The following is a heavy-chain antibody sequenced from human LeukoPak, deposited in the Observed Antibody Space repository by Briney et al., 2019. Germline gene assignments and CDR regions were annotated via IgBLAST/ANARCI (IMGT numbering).Heavy chain of an antibody. Sequence: SETLSLTCTVSGGSISSGSYYWSWIRQPAGKGLEWIGRIYTSGSTNYNPSLKSRVTISVDTSKNQFSLKLSSVTAADTAVYYCARDPGYCSSTSCYNPSYYYYYYMDVWGKGTTVTVSS. J-gene: IGHJ6*03. CDR2: IYTSGST. CDR1: GGSISSGSYY. D-gene: IGHD2-2*02. V-gene: IGHV4-61*02. CDR3: ARDPGYCSSTSCYNPSYYYYYYMDV.